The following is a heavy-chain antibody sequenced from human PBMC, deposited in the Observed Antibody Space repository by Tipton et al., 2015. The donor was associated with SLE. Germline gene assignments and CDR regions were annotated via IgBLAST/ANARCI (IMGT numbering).Heavy chain of an antibody. D-gene: IGHD6-13*01. CDR1: GGSISSSYY. CDR3: ATEWYSSTSFDY. V-gene: IGHV4-39*07. CDR2: ISYTGST. Sequence: TLSLTCTVSGGSISSSYYWGWIRQSPGKGLEWIGSISYTGSTYYNPSLKSRVTMSLDTSKNQVSLTMISVTAADTAVYYCATEWYSSTSFDYWGHGTRVSVSS. J-gene: IGHJ4*01.